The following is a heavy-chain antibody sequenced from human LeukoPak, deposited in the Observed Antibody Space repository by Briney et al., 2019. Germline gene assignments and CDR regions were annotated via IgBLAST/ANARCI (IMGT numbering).Heavy chain of an antibody. D-gene: IGHD5-24*01. CDR2: ISETGGTV. CDR3: AREMTIITYSFDS. CDR1: GFTFSDYY. J-gene: IGHJ4*02. V-gene: IGHV3-23*01. Sequence: GGSLRLSCAASGFTFSDYYMSWIRQAPGKGLEWVSAISETGGTVHYADSVRGRFIISRDNSKNTLYLQMNSLRAEDTAVYYCAREMTIITYSFDSWGQGTLVTVSS.